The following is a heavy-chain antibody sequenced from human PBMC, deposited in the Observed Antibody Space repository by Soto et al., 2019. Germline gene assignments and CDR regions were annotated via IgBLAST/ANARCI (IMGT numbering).Heavy chain of an antibody. CDR2: ISSSSSTI. CDR3: ARDRRIVGATTGYYYGMDV. D-gene: IGHD1-26*01. J-gene: IGHJ6*02. CDR1: GFTFSSYS. Sequence: GGSLRLSCAASGFTFSSYSMNWVRQAPGKGLEWVSYISSSSSTIYYADPVKGRFTISRDNAKNSLYLQMNSLRDEDTAVYYCARDRRIVGATTGYYYGMDVWCQGTTVTVSS. V-gene: IGHV3-48*02.